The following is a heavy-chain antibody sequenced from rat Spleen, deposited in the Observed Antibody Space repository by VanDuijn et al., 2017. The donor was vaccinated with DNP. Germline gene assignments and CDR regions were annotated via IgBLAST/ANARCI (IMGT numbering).Heavy chain of an antibody. V-gene: IGHV5-22*01. Sequence: EVQLVESGGGLVQPGRSLKLSCAASGFTFSDYYMAWVRQAPTKGLVWVAYLTYDGSRTFYRDSVKGRFTISRDNSKSTLYLQMNSLRSEDMATYYCARPMDYYSGGFGYWGQGTLVTVSS. D-gene: IGHD1-1*01. J-gene: IGHJ3*01. CDR3: ARPMDYYSGGFGY. CDR1: GFTFSDYY. CDR2: LTYDGSRT.